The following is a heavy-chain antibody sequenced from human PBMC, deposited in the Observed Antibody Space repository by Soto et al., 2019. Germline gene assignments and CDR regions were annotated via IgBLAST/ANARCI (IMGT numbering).Heavy chain of an antibody. CDR3: ARWGCSGTNCNLNQRSYDL. D-gene: IGHD2-15*01. V-gene: IGHV3-33*03. Sequence: HPGGSLRLSCAASGFIFNEYGMHWVRQAPGKGLEWVAVIWYDGSNKYYADTVKGRFTISRDNSKNKMSLQMNNLRAEDTAVYYCARWGCSGTNCNLNQRSYDLWGQGT. CDR1: GFIFNEYG. CDR2: IWYDGSNK. J-gene: IGHJ4*02.